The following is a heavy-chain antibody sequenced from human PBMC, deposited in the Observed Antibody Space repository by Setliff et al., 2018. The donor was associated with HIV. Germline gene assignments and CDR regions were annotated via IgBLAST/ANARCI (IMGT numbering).Heavy chain of an antibody. J-gene: IGHJ6*03. D-gene: IGHD5-12*01. V-gene: IGHV4-34*01. CDR2: INHRGST. CDR1: GGSFSGYY. Sequence: SETLSLTCAVYGGSFSGYYWSWIRQPPGKGLEWIGEINHRGSTNCNPSLKSRVSISVDTSKNQFSLRLNSVTAADTAVYYCARGATLLPGYSDRWEYFYMDVWGKGTTVTVSS. CDR3: ARGATLLPGYSDRWEYFYMDV.